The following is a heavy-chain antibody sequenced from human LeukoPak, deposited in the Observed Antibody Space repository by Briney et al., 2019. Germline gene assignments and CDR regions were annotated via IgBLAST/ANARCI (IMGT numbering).Heavy chain of an antibody. J-gene: IGHJ4*02. D-gene: IGHD2-15*01. V-gene: IGHV4-38-2*02. CDR1: SYSISGAYY. Sequence: PSETLTLTCTLCSYSISGAYYWGWVRQTPGKGLEWIGCIHGSGATRCNPSLKSRLTIPLDTSKNQFTMKLSSVTAADTAVYFCASPEGRYCGGGSCYDYWGQGTLVTVSS. CDR2: IHGSGAT. CDR3: ASPEGRYCGGGSCYDY.